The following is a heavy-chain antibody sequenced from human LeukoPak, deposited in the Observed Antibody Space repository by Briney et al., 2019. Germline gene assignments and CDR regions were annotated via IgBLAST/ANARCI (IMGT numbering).Heavy chain of an antibody. CDR1: GFTFSSYA. D-gene: IGHD6-13*01. V-gene: IGHV3-23*01. CDR2: ISVSGGST. J-gene: IGHJ6*02. CDR3: AKVPHQYLIAAAQYYYYGMDV. Sequence: PGGSLRLSCAASGFTFSSYAMSWVRQAPGKGLEWISAISVSGGSTYYADSVKGRFTISRGNSKNTLYLQMNSLRAEDTAVYYCAKVPHQYLIAAAQYYYYGMDVWGQGTTVTVSS.